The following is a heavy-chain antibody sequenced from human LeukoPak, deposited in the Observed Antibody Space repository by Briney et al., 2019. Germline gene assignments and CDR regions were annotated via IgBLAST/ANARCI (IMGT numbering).Heavy chain of an antibody. J-gene: IGHJ4*02. CDR2: IYTSGST. CDR1: GGSISSYY. CDR3: ARVLAVASTYYFDY. D-gene: IGHD6-19*01. Sequence: SETLSLTCTVSGGSISSYYWSWIRQPAGKGLEWIGRIYTSGSTNYNPSLKSRVTMSVDTSKSQFSLKLSSVTAADTAVYYCARVLAVASTYYFDYWGQGTLVTVSS. V-gene: IGHV4-4*07.